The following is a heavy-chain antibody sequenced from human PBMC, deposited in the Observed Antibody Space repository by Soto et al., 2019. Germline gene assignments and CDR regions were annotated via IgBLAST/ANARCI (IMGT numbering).Heavy chain of an antibody. CDR2: INPNTGAT. D-gene: IGHD6-6*01. V-gene: IGHV1-2*02. CDR1: GYTFTGHY. CDR3: ARGSDLVRPRNWFDP. J-gene: IGHJ5*02. Sequence: ASVKVSCKASGYTFTGHYIHWVRQAPGQGLEWMGWINPNTGATKYSQKFQGRVTMTRDTSITTAFMDLNRLTYEDTAVFLCARGSDLVRPRNWFDPWGQGTLVTVSS.